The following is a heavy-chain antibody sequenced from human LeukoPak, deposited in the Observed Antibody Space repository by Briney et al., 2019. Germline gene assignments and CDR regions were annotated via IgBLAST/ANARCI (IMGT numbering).Heavy chain of an antibody. V-gene: IGHV1-8*01. CDR2: MNPNSGNT. CDR3: ARGRGKAYSGGDCYPDC. J-gene: IGHJ4*02. Sequence: ASVKVSCKASGYTFTSYDINWVRQATGQGLEWMGWMNPNSGNTGYAQKFQGRVTMTRNTSMSTAYMELSSLRSEDTAVYYCARGRGKAYSGGDCYPDCWGQGTLVTVSS. CDR1: GYTFTSYD. D-gene: IGHD2-21*02.